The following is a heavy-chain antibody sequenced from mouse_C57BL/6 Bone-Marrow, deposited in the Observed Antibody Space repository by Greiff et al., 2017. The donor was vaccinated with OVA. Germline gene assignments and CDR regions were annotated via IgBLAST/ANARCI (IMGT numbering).Heavy chain of an antibody. V-gene: IGHV14-4*01. D-gene: IGHD1-1*01. J-gene: IGHJ3*01. CDR2: IDPENGDT. CDR1: GFNIKDDY. CDR3: PTYPYGSSYLAWFAY. Sequence: VQLQQSGAELVRPGASVKLSCTASGFNIKDDYMHWVKQRPEQGLEWIGWIDPENGDTEYASKFQGKATITADTSSNTAYLQLSSLTSEDTAVYYCPTYPYGSSYLAWFAYWGQGTLVTVSA.